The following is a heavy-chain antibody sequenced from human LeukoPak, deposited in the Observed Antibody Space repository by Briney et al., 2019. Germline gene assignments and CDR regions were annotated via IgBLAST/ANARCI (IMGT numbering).Heavy chain of an antibody. D-gene: IGHD3-10*01. Sequence: PSETLSLTCTVSGDSISSSSYYWGWIRQPPGKGLEWIGSIFHSGSTYYNPSLKSRVTISVDTSKNQFSLKLSSVTAADTAVYYCARLPPWGSGSYYMDVWGKGTTVTISS. V-gene: IGHV4-39*01. CDR1: GDSISSSSYY. J-gene: IGHJ6*03. CDR2: IFHSGST. CDR3: ARLPPWGSGSYYMDV.